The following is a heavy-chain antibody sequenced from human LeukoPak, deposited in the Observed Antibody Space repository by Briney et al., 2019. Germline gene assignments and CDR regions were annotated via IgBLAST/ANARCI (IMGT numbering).Heavy chain of an antibody. CDR1: DGSFNDYY. CDR3: ARGQEEWKVPQRAVNYDY. Sequence: ETLSLTCAVYDGSFNDYYWTWIRQPPGKGLEWIGEINHSGSTNYNPSLKSRVNISVDTSKNQFSLKLTSEAAADTAVYFCARGQEEWKVPQRAVNYDYWGQGTLVTVSS. CDR2: INHSGST. D-gene: IGHD1-1*01. J-gene: IGHJ4*02. V-gene: IGHV4-34*01.